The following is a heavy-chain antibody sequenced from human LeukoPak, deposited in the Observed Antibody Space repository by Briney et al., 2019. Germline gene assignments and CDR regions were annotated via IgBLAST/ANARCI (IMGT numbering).Heavy chain of an antibody. V-gene: IGHV3-21*01. D-gene: IGHD6-13*01. Sequence: GGSLRLSCAASGFTFSSYNMNWVRQAPGKGLEWVSSISTSSTYIYYADSVKGRFTISRDNAKNSLYLQMNSLRAEDTAVYYCAREYSSTWYRGPAEYFQHWGQGTLVTVSS. CDR3: AREYSSTWYRGPAEYFQH. CDR2: ISTSSTYI. J-gene: IGHJ1*01. CDR1: GFTFSSYN.